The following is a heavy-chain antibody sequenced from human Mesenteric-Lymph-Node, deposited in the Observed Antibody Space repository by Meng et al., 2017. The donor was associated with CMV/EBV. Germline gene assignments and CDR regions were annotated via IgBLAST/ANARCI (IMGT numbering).Heavy chain of an antibody. CDR2: IKEDGSES. J-gene: IGHJ4*02. D-gene: IGHD3-9*01. CDR3: ARDVDWSFDY. V-gene: IGHV3-7*01. CDR1: GFIFSQYW. Sequence: GGSLRLSCAASGFIFSQYWMTWVRQAPGKGLELVANIKEDGSESHYVDSVKGRFTISRDDAKNSLYLHMNSLRVEDTAVYYCARDVDWSFDYWGQGILVTVSS.